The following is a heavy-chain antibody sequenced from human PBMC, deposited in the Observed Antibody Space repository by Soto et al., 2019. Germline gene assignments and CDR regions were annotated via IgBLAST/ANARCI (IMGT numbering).Heavy chain of an antibody. CDR1: GFTFSSYG. CDR2: ISYDGRNK. V-gene: IGHV3-30*18. Sequence: QVQLVESGGGVVQPGRSLRLSCAASGFTFSSYGMHWVRQAPGKGLEWVAVISYDGRNKYYADSVKGRFTISRDNSKNTLYLQMNSLRAEDTAVYYCAKVHCSSTSCYPTYYYYYGMDVWGQGTTVTVSS. CDR3: AKVHCSSTSCYPTYYYYYGMDV. D-gene: IGHD2-2*01. J-gene: IGHJ6*02.